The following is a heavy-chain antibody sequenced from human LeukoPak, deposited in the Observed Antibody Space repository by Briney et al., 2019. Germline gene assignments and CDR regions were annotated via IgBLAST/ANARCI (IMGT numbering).Heavy chain of an antibody. D-gene: IGHD2-15*01. V-gene: IGHV3-30*03. CDR1: GFTFSSYG. Sequence: PGGSLRLSCAASGFTFSSYGMHWARQAPGKGLEWVAVISYDGSNKYYADSVEGRFTISRDNSKNTLYLQMNSLRAEDTAVYYCVSAPSSYYCCYFQQWGQGTLVTVSS. CDR3: VSAPSSYYCCYFQQ. J-gene: IGHJ1*01. CDR2: ISYDGSNK.